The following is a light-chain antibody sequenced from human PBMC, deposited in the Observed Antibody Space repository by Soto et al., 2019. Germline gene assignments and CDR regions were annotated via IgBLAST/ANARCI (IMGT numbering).Light chain of an antibody. CDR3: QSYDSSLSGTV. CDR2: GSS. CDR1: SSNIGAGYD. Sequence: QSVLTQPPSVSGAPGQRVTISCTGTSSNIGAGYDVHWYQQLPGTAPKLLIFGSSNRLSGVPDRSSGSKSGTSASLAITGLQAEDEADYYCQSYDSSLSGTVFGGGTKVTVL. V-gene: IGLV1-40*01. J-gene: IGLJ2*01.